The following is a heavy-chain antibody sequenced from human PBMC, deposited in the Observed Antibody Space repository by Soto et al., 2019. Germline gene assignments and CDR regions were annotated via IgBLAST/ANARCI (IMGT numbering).Heavy chain of an antibody. D-gene: IGHD6-19*01. V-gene: IGHV3-11*01. CDR1: GFTFSDYY. Sequence: QVQLVESGGGLVKPGGSLRLSCAASGFTFSDYYMSWIRQAPGKGLEWVSYISSSGSTIYYADSVKGRFTISRDNAKNSLYLQMNSLRAENTVGDYCARVGSIAVAGWQAIDYWGQGTLVTVSS. CDR2: ISSSGSTI. CDR3: ARVGSIAVAGWQAIDY. J-gene: IGHJ4*02.